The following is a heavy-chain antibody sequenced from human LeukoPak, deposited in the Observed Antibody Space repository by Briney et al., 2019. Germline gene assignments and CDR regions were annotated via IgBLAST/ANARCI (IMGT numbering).Heavy chain of an antibody. D-gene: IGHD6-6*01. Sequence: SETLSLTCSVSGHSINNNYHWGWIRQPPGKGLEWIGSLHHTGNTYYNPSLKSRVIISADTSNNQSSLRLTSVTAADTAVYYCARGRRSPDYYYYYYMDVWGKGTTVTVSS. CDR2: LHHTGNT. CDR3: ARGRRSPDYYYYYYMDV. CDR1: GHSINNNYH. V-gene: IGHV4-38-2*02. J-gene: IGHJ6*03.